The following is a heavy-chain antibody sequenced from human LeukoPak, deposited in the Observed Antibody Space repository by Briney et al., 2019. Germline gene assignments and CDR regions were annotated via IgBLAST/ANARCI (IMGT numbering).Heavy chain of an antibody. CDR3: AKRGVVIRVILVGFHKEAYYFDS. CDR2: ISGSGSTT. J-gene: IGHJ4*02. V-gene: IGHV3-23*01. CDR1: GITLSNYG. Sequence: GGSLRLSCAVSGITLSNYGMSWVRQTPGKGLEWVAGISGSGSTTSYADSVKGRFTISRDNPKNTLYLQMNSLRAEDTAVYFCAKRGVVIRVILVGFHKEAYYFDSWGQGALVTVSS. D-gene: IGHD3-22*01.